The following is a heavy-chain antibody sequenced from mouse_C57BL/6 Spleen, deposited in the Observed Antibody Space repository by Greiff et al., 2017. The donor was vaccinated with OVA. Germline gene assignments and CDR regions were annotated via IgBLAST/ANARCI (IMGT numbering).Heavy chain of an antibody. CDR1: GYAFSSSW. CDR3: ARSNWGTWYFDV. V-gene: IGHV1-82*01. CDR2: IYPGDGDP. Sequence: QVQLQQSGPELVKPGASVKISCKASGYAFSSSWMTWVKQRPGKGLEWIGRIYPGDGDPNYNGKFKGKATLTADKSSSTAYMHLSSLTSEDSAVYFCARSNWGTWYFDVWGTGTTVTVSS. D-gene: IGHD3-3*01. J-gene: IGHJ1*03.